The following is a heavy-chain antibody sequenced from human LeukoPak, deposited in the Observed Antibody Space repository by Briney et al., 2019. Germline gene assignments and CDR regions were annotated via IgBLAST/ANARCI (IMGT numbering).Heavy chain of an antibody. D-gene: IGHD3-16*01. J-gene: IGHJ4*02. V-gene: IGHV4-59*01. CDR3: AREVRQDYVYYAH. CDR1: GGSISSYY. Sequence: PSETLSLTCTASGGSISSYYMSWIRQPPGKGLEWIGYINYSGSTNYNPSLKSRVTISVDTSKNQFSLKLSSVTAADTAMYYCAREVRQDYVYYAHWRQGSMVTVSS. CDR2: INYSGST.